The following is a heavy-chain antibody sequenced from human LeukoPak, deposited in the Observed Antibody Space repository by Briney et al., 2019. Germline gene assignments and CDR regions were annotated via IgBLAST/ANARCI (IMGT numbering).Heavy chain of an antibody. CDR2: IYHSGST. V-gene: IGHV4-4*02. CDR3: ARALAVAGTLWFDP. D-gene: IGHD6-19*01. Sequence: SETLSLTCAVSGGSISSSNWWSWVRQPPGKGLEWIGEIYHSGSTNYNPSLKSRVTISVDTSKNQFSLKLSSVTAADTAVYYCARALAVAGTLWFDPWGQGTLVTVSS. J-gene: IGHJ5*02. CDR1: GGSISSSNW.